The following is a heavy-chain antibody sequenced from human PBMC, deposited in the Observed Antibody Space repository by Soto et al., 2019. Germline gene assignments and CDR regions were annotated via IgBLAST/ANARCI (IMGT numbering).Heavy chain of an antibody. CDR2: IYDSGRP. V-gene: IGHV4-59*08. J-gene: IGHJ4*02. CDR3: ARHVCSSTRCSPYFVY. Sequence: SXTLDLACTVSGGSINIYYCVWILQPPGKGLQWIGHIYDSGRPTYTPSLKSRVTMSVDTSKNQFSLKVTSVPAADTAVYYCARHVCSSTRCSPYFVYWGQAPLLTVSS. D-gene: IGHD2-2*01. CDR1: GGSINIYY.